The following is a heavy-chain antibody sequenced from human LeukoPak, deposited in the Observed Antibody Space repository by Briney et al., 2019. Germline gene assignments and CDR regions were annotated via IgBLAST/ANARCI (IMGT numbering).Heavy chain of an antibody. Sequence: GASVKVSCKASGYTFTSYYMHWVRQAPGQGLEWMGIISPSGGSTSYAQKFQGRVTMTRDTSRSTVYMELSSLRSEDTAVYYCARDQKGYGSGTYYSVWGQGTTVTVSS. J-gene: IGHJ6*02. D-gene: IGHD3-10*01. CDR3: ARDQKGYGSGTYYSV. V-gene: IGHV1-46*01. CDR2: ISPSGGST. CDR1: GYTFTSYY.